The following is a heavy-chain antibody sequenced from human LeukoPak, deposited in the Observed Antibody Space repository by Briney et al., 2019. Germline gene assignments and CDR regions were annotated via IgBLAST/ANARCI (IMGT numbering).Heavy chain of an antibody. V-gene: IGHV4-59*12. CDR1: GGSISSYY. J-gene: IGHJ4*02. CDR2: IYYSGST. CDR3: ARGHWGAPYYFDY. Sequence: KASETLSLTCTVSGGSISSYYWSWIRQPPGKGLEWIGYIYYSGSTNYNPSLKSRVTISVDTSKNQFSLKLSSVTAADTAVYYCARGHWGAPYYFDYWGQGTLVTVSS. D-gene: IGHD7-27*01.